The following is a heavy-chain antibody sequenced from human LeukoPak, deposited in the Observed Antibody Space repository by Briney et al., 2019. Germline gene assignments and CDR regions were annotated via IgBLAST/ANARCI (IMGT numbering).Heavy chain of an antibody. CDR3: AVWKSGTYPPTPFDS. CDR2: IYPGDSDT. D-gene: IGHD1-26*01. V-gene: IGHV5-51*01. J-gene: IGHJ4*02. Sequence: GESLKISCKGSGYSFTIYWIAWVRQMPGKGLEWMGIIYPGDSDTRYSPSFQGQVTISADKSISTAYLQWSSLKASDTAMYYCAVWKSGTYPPTPFDSWGQGTLVTVAS. CDR1: GYSFTIYW.